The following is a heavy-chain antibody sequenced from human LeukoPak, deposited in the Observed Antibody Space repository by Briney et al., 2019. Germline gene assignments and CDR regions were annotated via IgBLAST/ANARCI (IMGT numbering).Heavy chain of an antibody. CDR2: ISASGGST. V-gene: IGHV3-23*01. Sequence: PGGSLRLSCAASGLTFSDYAMSWVRQAPGKGLEWVSDISASGGSTYYADSVKGRFTISRDNSKNTLYLQMNSLRAEGTAVYYCAKKETTVTTFFERWGQGLLVTVSS. CDR3: AKKETTVTTFFER. CDR1: GLTFSDYA. D-gene: IGHD4-17*01. J-gene: IGHJ4*02.